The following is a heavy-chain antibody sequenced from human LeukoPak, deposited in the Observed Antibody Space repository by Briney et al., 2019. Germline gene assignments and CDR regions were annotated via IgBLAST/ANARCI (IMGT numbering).Heavy chain of an antibody. J-gene: IGHJ4*02. CDR2: IDPNSGDT. D-gene: IGHD3-9*01. V-gene: IGHV1-2*02. Sequence: GASVKVSCKASGYTFTGYYMHWVWQAPGQGLEWMGWIDPNSGDTNYVQKFQGRVTMTRDTSITTAYMELSRLTSDDTAVYYCARDYDILTQWGQGTLVTVSS. CDR3: ARDYDILTQ. CDR1: GYTFTGYY.